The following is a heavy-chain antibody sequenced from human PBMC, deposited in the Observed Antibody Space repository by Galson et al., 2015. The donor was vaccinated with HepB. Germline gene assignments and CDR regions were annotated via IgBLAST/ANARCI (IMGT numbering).Heavy chain of an antibody. CDR3: ARGRIAAAGTDFDY. V-gene: IGHV1-2*04. Sequence: SVKVSCKASGYTFTGYYMHWVRQAPGQGLEWMGWINPNSGGTNYAQKFQGWVTMTRDTSISTAYMELSRLRSDDTAVYYCARGRIAAAGTDFDYWGQGTLVTVSS. J-gene: IGHJ4*02. CDR2: INPNSGGT. CDR1: GYTFTGYY. D-gene: IGHD6-13*01.